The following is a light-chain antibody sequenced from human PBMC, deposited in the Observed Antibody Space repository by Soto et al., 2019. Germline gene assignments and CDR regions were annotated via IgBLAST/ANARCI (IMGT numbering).Light chain of an antibody. V-gene: IGKV1-5*01. J-gene: IGKJ4*01. CDR2: DAS. CDR1: QSISSW. Sequence: DIQMTQSPSTLSASVGARVTITCRASQSISSWLAWYQQKPGKAPKLLIYDASSLESGVPSRFSGSGSGTEFTLTISSLQPDDFANYYCQQYNSYSQLTFGGGTKVDIK. CDR3: QQYNSYSQLT.